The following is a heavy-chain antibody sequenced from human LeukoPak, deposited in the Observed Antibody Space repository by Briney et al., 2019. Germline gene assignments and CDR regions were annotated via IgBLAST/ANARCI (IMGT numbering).Heavy chain of an antibody. J-gene: IGHJ5*02. V-gene: IGHV3-33*01. D-gene: IGHD2-21*01. Sequence: PGGSLRLSCAASGFTFSSYGMHWVRQAPGKGLEWVAVIWYDGSNKYYADSVKGRFTISRDNSKNTRYLQMNSLRAEDTAVYYCARDYCGGDCYSFDPWGQGTLVTVSS. CDR2: IWYDGSNK. CDR3: ARDYCGGDCYSFDP. CDR1: GFTFSSYG.